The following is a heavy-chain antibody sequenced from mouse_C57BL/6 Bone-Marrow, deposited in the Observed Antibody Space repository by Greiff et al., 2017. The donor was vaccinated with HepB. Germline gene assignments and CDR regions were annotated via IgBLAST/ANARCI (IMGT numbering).Heavy chain of an antibody. D-gene: IGHD6-1*01. CDR3: ARYIAFFDV. V-gene: IGHV7-3*01. Sequence: EVQRVESGGGLVQPGGSLSLSCAASGFTFTDYYMSWVRQPPGKALEWLGFIRNKANGYTTEYSASVKGRFTISRDNYQSILYLQMNALGAEDSATYYCARYIAFFDVWGTGTTVTVSS. J-gene: IGHJ1*03. CDR2: IRNKANGYTT. CDR1: GFTFTDYY.